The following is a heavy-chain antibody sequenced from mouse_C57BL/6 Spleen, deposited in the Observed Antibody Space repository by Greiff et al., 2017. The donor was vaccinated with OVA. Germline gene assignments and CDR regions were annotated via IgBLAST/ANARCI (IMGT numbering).Heavy chain of an antibody. V-gene: IGHV1-74*01. CDR3: AMGYYYGSSYYAMDY. CDR1: GYTFTSYW. CDR2: IHPSDSDT. D-gene: IGHD1-1*01. J-gene: IGHJ4*01. Sequence: VKLQQPGAELVKPGASVKVSCKASGYTFTSYWMHWVKQRPGQGLEWIGRIHPSDSDTNYNQKFKGKATLTVDKSSSTAYMQLSSLTSEDSAVYYCAMGYYYGSSYYAMDYWGQGTSVTVSS.